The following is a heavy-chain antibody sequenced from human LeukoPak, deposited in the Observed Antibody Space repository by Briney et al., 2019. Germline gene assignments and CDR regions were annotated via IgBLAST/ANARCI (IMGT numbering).Heavy chain of an antibody. J-gene: IGHJ3*02. CDR2: IKEDGSKK. V-gene: IGHV3-7*01. D-gene: IGHD6-25*01. CDR3: ARDSRSCRSSDCRGDACDI. CDR1: GFTLSSYR. Sequence: PGGSLRLSCEASGFTLSSYRMTWVRQAPGKGLEWVANIKEDGSKKYYVESVRGRFTISRDNDENSLYLQMNSLRAEDTAVYYCARDSRSCRSSDCRGDACDIWGQGTMVTVSS.